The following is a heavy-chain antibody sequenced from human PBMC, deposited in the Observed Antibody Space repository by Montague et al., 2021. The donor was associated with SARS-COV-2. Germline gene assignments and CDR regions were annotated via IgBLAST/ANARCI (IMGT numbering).Heavy chain of an antibody. CDR1: GGSFGDDH. V-gene: IGHV4-34*01. J-gene: IGHJ4*02. CDR3: AGGHLSVSVIVVVFTSASYSFDY. D-gene: IGHD3-22*01. CDR2: IKQSGRT. Sequence: SETLSLTCAVYGGSFGDDHWSWIRQPPGKGLEWIGDIKQSGRTNYNPSLKSRVTISVDTSKNQFSLKVTSLTAADTAVYFWAGGHLSVSVIVVVFTSASYSFDYWGPGARVTVSS.